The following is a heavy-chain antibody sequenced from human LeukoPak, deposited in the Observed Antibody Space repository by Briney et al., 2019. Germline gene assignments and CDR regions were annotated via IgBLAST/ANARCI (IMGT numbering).Heavy chain of an antibody. CDR2: IDPNTGDT. CDR3: ARLGLHGSGTYYFFDY. J-gene: IGHJ4*02. Sequence: GASVKVSCKASGQSLTGYFIHWVRQAPGQGLEWVGRIDPNTGDTIYAQNFQGRATVTSATSISTAYMELSRLTSDDTAVYFCARLGLHGSGTYYFFDYWGQGTLVTVSS. V-gene: IGHV1-2*06. D-gene: IGHD3-10*01. CDR1: GQSLTGYF.